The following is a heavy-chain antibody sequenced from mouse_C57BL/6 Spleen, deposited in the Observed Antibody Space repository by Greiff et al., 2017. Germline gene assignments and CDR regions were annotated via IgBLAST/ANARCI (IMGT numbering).Heavy chain of an antibody. J-gene: IGHJ3*01. V-gene: IGHV1-82*01. D-gene: IGHD1-1*01. CDR2: IYPGDGDT. Sequence: VQLQQSGPELVKPGASVKISCKASGYAFSSSWMNWVKQRPGKGLEWIGRIYPGDGDTNYNGKFKGKSTLTADKSSSTAYMQLSSLTSEDSAVYFCARGVYGSSYVWFAYWGQGTLVTVSA. CDR3: ARGVYGSSYVWFAY. CDR1: GYAFSSSW.